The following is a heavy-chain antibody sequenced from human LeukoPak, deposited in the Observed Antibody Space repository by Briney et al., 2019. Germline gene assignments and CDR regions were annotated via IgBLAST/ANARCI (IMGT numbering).Heavy chain of an antibody. Sequence: GGSLRLSCAVSGFTFSTSPMGWVRQAPGKGLEWVSSIHAGGSDPFCADSVQGRCTISRDNSKNTLSLQLNNLRAEDTAIYFCAKGGHHFNPFYTGGQGTLATVS. CDR3: AKGGHHFNPFYT. CDR1: GFTFSTSP. V-gene: IGHV3-23*01. CDR2: IHAGGSDP. J-gene: IGHJ4*02.